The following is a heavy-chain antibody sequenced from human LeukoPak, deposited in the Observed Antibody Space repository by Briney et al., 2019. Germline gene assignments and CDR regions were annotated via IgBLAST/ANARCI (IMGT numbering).Heavy chain of an antibody. J-gene: IGHJ4*02. D-gene: IGHD4/OR15-4a*01. CDR3: AREIDGAYDY. V-gene: IGHV4-39*07. Sequence: SETLSLTCTVSGGSISSSSYYWGWIRQPPGKGLEWIGRIYISGSTNYNPSLKSRVTMSVDTSMNQFSLKMSSVTAADTAVYYCAREIDGAYDYWGQGTLVTVSS. CDR1: GGSISSSSYY. CDR2: IYISGST.